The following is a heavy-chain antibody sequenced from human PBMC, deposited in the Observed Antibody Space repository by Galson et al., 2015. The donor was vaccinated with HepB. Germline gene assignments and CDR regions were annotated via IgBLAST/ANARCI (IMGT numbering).Heavy chain of an antibody. J-gene: IGHJ3*02. CDR1: GDSVSSNSAA. Sequence: CAISGDSVSSNSAAWNWIRQSPSRGLEWLGRTYYRSKWYNEYALSAKSRISINPDTPKNQFSLQLKSVTPEDTAVYYCAASEVPGTDAFDIWGQGTMVTVSS. CDR2: TYYRSKWYN. CDR3: AASEVPGTDAFDI. V-gene: IGHV6-1*01. D-gene: IGHD1-1*01.